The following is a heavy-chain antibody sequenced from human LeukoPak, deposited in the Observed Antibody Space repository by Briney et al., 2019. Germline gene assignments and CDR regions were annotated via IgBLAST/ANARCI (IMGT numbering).Heavy chain of an antibody. Sequence: GGSLRLSCAASGFTFSSYEMNWVRQAPGKGLEWVSYISSSGSTIYYADSVKGRFTISRDNSKNTLYLQMNSLRAEDTAVYYCAKDRLPGYYDSSGYAYFDYWGQGTLVTVSS. D-gene: IGHD3-22*01. V-gene: IGHV3-48*03. CDR3: AKDRLPGYYDSSGYAYFDY. CDR2: ISSSGSTI. CDR1: GFTFSSYE. J-gene: IGHJ4*02.